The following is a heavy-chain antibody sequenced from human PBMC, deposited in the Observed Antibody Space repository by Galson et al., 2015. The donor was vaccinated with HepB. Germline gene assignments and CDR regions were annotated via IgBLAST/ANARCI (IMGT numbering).Heavy chain of an antibody. CDR3: ARDSSTSAGLYYEYVWGSYRYDYYGMDV. CDR1: GFTFGSYG. CDR2: IWDDGSNN. D-gene: IGHD3-16*02. J-gene: IGHJ6*02. V-gene: IGHV3-33*01. Sequence: SLRLCCAASGFTFGSYGVHWVRQDPGQGLEWVAVIWDDGSNNYYADSVKGRFTISRDNSKNTLYLQMNSLRAEQTAVYYSARDSSTSAGLYYEYVWGSYRYDYYGMDVWGQGTTVTVSS.